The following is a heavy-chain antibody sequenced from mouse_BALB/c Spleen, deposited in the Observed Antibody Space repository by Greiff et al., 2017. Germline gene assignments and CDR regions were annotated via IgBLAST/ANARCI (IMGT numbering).Heavy chain of an antibody. V-gene: IGHV5-6-5*01. CDR1: GFTFSSYA. Sequence: EVKLVESGGGLVKPGGSLKLSCAASGFTFSSYAMSWVRQTPEKRLEWVASISSGGSTYYPDSVKGRFTISRDNARNILYLQMSSLRSEDTAMYYCARTPFYYGSSYDEGYAMDYWGQGTSVTVSS. D-gene: IGHD1-1*01. CDR3: ARTPFYYGSSYDEGYAMDY. J-gene: IGHJ4*01. CDR2: ISSGGST.